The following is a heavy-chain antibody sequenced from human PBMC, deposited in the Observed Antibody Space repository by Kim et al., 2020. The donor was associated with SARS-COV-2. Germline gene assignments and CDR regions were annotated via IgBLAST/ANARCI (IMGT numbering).Heavy chain of an antibody. CDR3: ASYGGSSWPHPHDYYYYYGMDV. Sequence: ASVKVSCKASGYTFTGYYMHWVRQAPGQGLEWMGWINPNSGGTNYAQKFQGRVTMTRDTSISTAYMELSRLRSDDTAVYYCASYGGSSWPHPHDYYYYYGMDVWGQGTTVTVSS. J-gene: IGHJ6*02. CDR2: INPNSGGT. V-gene: IGHV1-2*02. D-gene: IGHD6-13*01. CDR1: GYTFTGYY.